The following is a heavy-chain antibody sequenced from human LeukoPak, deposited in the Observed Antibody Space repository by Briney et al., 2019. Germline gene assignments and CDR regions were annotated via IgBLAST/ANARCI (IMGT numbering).Heavy chain of an antibody. Sequence: SETLSLTCTVSGGSISSYYWSWIRQPPGKGLEWIGYIYYSGSTNYNPSLKSRVTISVDTSKNQFSLKLSSVTAADTAVYYCARGYCSSTSCYSEYWGQGTLVTVSS. V-gene: IGHV4-59*01. D-gene: IGHD2-2*01. CDR2: IYYSGST. CDR3: ARGYCSSTSCYSEY. J-gene: IGHJ4*02. CDR1: GGSISSYY.